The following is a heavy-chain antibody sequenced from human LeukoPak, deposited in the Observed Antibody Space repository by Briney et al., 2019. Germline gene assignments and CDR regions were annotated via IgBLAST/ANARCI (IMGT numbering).Heavy chain of an antibody. V-gene: IGHV3-30*18. CDR1: GFTFSNYA. CDR2: ISYDGSNK. Sequence: VQPGGSLRLSCVASGFTFSNYAMHWVRQAPGKGLEWVAVISYDGSNKYFGDSVKGRFAISRDNSKSTVSLQMNSLRRDDTAVYWCAKDGLGHYDSSGHLASWGLGTLVTVSS. D-gene: IGHD3-22*01. J-gene: IGHJ5*02. CDR3: AKDGLGHYDSSGHLAS.